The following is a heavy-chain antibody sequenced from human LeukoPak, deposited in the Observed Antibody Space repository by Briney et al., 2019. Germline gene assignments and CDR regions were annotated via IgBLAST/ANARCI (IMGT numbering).Heavy chain of an antibody. J-gene: IGHJ4*02. V-gene: IGHV3-64D*06. CDR3: VRDATDKGFDY. CDR2: ISSNGGST. D-gene: IGHD2-15*01. Sequence: GGSLRLSCSASGFTFSSYAMYWVRQAPGKELQYVSAISSNGGSTYYVDSVKGRFTISRDNSKNTLYLQMSSLRAEDTAVYYCVRDATDKGFDYWGQGTLVTVSS. CDR1: GFTFSSYA.